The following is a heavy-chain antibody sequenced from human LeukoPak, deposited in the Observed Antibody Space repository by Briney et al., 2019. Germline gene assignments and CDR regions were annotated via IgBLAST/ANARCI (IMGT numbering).Heavy chain of an antibody. D-gene: IGHD3-3*01. CDR2: ISSSSSTI. CDR3: ASSARPYDFSDY. V-gene: IGHV3-48*01. Sequence: GGSLRPSCTASGFTFGDYAMNWFRQAPGKGLEWVSYISSSSSTIYYADSVKGRFTISRDNAKNSLYLQMNSLRAEDTAVYYCASSARPYDFSDYWGQGTLVTVSS. J-gene: IGHJ4*02. CDR1: GFTFGDYA.